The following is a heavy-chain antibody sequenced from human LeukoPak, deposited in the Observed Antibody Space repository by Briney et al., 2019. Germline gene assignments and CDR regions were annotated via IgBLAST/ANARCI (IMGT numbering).Heavy chain of an antibody. D-gene: IGHD3-10*01. CDR3: ARDRRFYYGSGRNYDAFDI. CDR1: GGSISSYY. CDR2: IYYSGST. Sequence: SETLSLTCTVSGGSISSYYWSWIRQPPGKGLEWIGYIYYSGSTNYNPSLKSRVTISVDTSKNQFSLKLSSVTAADTAVYYCARDRRFYYGSGRNYDAFDIWGQGTMVTVSS. J-gene: IGHJ3*02. V-gene: IGHV4-59*01.